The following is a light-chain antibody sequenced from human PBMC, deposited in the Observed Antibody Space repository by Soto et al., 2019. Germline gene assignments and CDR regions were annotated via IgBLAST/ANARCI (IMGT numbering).Light chain of an antibody. Sequence: QSALTQPRSVSGSPGQSVTISCTGTTSDVGGYEYVSWYQQHPGKAPKLMIYEVSNRPSGVSNRFSGSKSGNTASLTISGLQAEDEADYYCSSYTSSSTPYVFGTGTKVTVL. J-gene: IGLJ1*01. CDR2: EVS. V-gene: IGLV2-14*01. CDR1: TSDVGGYEY. CDR3: SSYTSSSTPYV.